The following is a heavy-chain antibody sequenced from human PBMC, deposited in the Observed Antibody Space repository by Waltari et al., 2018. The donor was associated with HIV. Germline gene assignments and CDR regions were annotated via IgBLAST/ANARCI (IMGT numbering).Heavy chain of an antibody. Sequence: QVQLQESAPGLVKPSETLSLTCAVSGYSISSGYYWGWIRQPPGKGLEWIGSIYHSGSTYYNPSLKSRVTISVDTSKNQFSLKLSSVTAADTAVYYCARVSRNFDYWGQGTLVTVSS. CDR1: GYSISSGYY. CDR2: IYHSGST. CDR3: ARVSRNFDY. J-gene: IGHJ4*02. V-gene: IGHV4-38-2*01.